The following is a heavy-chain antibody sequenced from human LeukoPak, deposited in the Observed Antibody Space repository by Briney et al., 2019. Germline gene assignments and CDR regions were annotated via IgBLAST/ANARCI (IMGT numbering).Heavy chain of an antibody. CDR3: ARDLDY. V-gene: IGHV4-59*12. Sequence: SETLSLTCTVSGGSITNYYWSWIRQPPGKGLEWIGYIYHSGSTYYNPSLKSRVTISVDRSKNQFSLKLSSVTAADTAVYYCARDLDYWGQGTLVTVSS. CDR2: IYHSGST. CDR1: GGSITNYY. J-gene: IGHJ4*02.